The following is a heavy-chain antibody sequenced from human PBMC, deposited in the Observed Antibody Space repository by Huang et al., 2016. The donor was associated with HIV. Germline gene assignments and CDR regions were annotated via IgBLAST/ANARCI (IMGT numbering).Heavy chain of an antibody. D-gene: IGHD2-21*02. CDR3: ARVDSTANMMGVDL. CDR1: GFAFSAYG. Sequence: EVQLVESGGGQVHPGGSLRLSCAVSGFAFSAYGMNWVRQAPGQGRGWVACVSSDGNYRYYADSVKGRFTISRDNAKNSLSLQINILGAEDTAVYYCARVDSTANMMGVDLWGRGTLVTVFS. CDR2: VSSDGNYR. V-gene: IGHV3-21*02. J-gene: IGHJ4*02.